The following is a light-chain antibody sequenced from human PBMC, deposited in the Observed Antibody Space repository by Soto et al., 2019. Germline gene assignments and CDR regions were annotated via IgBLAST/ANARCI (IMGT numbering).Light chain of an antibody. CDR2: DVT. J-gene: IGLJ3*02. V-gene: IGLV2-11*01. Sequence: QSALTQPRSVSGSPGQSVTISCTGTSSDVGDYNYVSWYQQHPGKAPKLIIYDVTKRPSGVPDRFSGSKSGNTASLTISGHQAEDEADYYCCSYAGNSYAGIYNVLFGGGTKLTVL. CDR3: CSYAGNSYAGIYNVL. CDR1: SSDVGDYNY.